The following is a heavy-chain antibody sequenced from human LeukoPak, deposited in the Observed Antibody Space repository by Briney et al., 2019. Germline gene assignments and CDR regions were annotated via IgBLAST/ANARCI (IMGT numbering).Heavy chain of an antibody. Sequence: PSETLSLTCAVYGGSFSGYYWSWIRQPPGKGLEWIGEINHSGSTNYNPSLKSRVTISVDTSKNQFSLKLSSVTAADTAVYYCARDFTRGEVLVELDAFDIWGQGTMVTVSS. CDR1: GGSFSGYY. D-gene: IGHD2-8*02. V-gene: IGHV4-34*01. CDR3: ARDFTRGEVLVELDAFDI. J-gene: IGHJ3*02. CDR2: INHSGST.